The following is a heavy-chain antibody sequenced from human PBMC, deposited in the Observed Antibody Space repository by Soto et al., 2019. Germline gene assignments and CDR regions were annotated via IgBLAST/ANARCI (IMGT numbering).Heavy chain of an antibody. CDR3: AKDLPGYSGSYYAFDI. CDR2: ISGSGGST. V-gene: IGHV3-23*01. J-gene: IGHJ3*02. D-gene: IGHD1-26*01. Sequence: GGSLRLSCAASGFTFSSYAMSWVRQAPGKGLEWVSAISGSGGSTYYADSVKGRFTISRDNSKNTLYLQMNSLRAEDTAVYYCAKDLPGYSGSYYAFDIWGQGTMVTVSS. CDR1: GFTFSSYA.